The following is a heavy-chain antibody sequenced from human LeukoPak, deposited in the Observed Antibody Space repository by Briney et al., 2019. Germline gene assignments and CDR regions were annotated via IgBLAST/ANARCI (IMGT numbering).Heavy chain of an antibody. CDR2: ILPIFWTA. V-gene: IGHV1-69*13. CDR1: GGTFSSYA. Sequence: SVTVSCKASGGTFSSYAISWVRQPPGQGLEWMGGILPIFWTANYAQKFQGRVTITADESTSTAYMQLSSLRSEDTAVYYCARRYCSGGSCYAWDFDYWGQGTLVTVSS. J-gene: IGHJ4*02. CDR3: ARRYCSGGSCYAWDFDY. D-gene: IGHD2-15*01.